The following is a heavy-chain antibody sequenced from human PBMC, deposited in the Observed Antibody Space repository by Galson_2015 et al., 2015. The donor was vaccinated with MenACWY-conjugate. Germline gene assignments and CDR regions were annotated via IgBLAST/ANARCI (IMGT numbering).Heavy chain of an antibody. Sequence: SLRLSCAASGFTFSSYAMSWVRQAPGKGLEWVSAISGSGGSTYYADSVKGRFAISRDNSKNTLYLQMNSLRAEDTAVYYCANSRWDGYNYAVYYYYGMDVWGQGATVTVSS. CDR1: GFTFSSYA. J-gene: IGHJ6*02. D-gene: IGHD5-24*01. V-gene: IGHV3-23*01. CDR2: ISGSGGST. CDR3: ANSRWDGYNYAVYYYYGMDV.